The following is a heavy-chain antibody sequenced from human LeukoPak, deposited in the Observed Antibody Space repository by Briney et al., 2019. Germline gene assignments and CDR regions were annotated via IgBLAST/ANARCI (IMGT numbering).Heavy chain of an antibody. D-gene: IGHD3-22*01. CDR1: GFTFSSYA. J-gene: IGHJ4*02. CDR3: ARSYYYDSSGGDY. V-gene: IGHV3-30*09. CDR2: ISYDGSNK. Sequence: GGSLRLSCAASGFTFSSYAMHWVRQAPGKGLEWVAVISYDGSNKYYADSVKGRFAISRDNSKNTLYLQMNSLRAEDTAVYYCARSYYYDSSGGDYWGQGTLVTVSS.